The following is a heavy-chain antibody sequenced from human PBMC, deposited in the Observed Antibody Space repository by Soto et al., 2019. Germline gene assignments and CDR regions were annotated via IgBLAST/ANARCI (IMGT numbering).Heavy chain of an antibody. J-gene: IGHJ6*02. Sequence: EVQLLESGGGLVQPGGSLRLSCAASGFTFSSYAMTWVRQAPGKGLEWVSALSGSGVSTYYADSVKGRFTISRDNSKTTLYLQMNSLRPEDTAVYYCAKGGGSKDYYDTSGYYLYYYYAMDVWGQGTTVTVSS. D-gene: IGHD3-22*01. V-gene: IGHV3-23*01. CDR2: LSGSGVST. CDR1: GFTFSSYA. CDR3: AKGGGSKDYYDTSGYYLYYYYAMDV.